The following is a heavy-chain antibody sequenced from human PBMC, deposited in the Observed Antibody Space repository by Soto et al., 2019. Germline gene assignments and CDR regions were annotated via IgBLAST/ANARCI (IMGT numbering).Heavy chain of an antibody. V-gene: IGHV1-58*01. J-gene: IGHJ4*02. D-gene: IGHD3-22*01. CDR2: IVVGSGNT. CDR3: AADPHYYDSSGYTDY. CDR1: GFTFTSSA. Sequence: LVKVSCKASGFTFTSSAVQWVRQARGQRLEWIGWIVVGSGNTNYAQKFQERVTITRDMSTSTAYMELSSLRSEDTAVYYCAADPHYYDSSGYTDYWGQGTLVTVSS.